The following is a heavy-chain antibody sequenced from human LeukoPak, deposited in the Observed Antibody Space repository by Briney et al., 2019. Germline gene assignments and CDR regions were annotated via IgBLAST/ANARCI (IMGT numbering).Heavy chain of an antibody. D-gene: IGHD3-22*01. Sequence: ASVKVSCKASGYTFTGYYMHWVRQAPGQGLEWMGWINPNSGGTNYAQKFQGRVTMTRDTSISTAYMELSRLRSDDTAVYYYARDGWLLLRRYNWFDPWGQGTLVTVSS. V-gene: IGHV1-2*02. CDR1: GYTFTGYY. J-gene: IGHJ5*02. CDR2: INPNSGGT. CDR3: ARDGWLLLRRYNWFDP.